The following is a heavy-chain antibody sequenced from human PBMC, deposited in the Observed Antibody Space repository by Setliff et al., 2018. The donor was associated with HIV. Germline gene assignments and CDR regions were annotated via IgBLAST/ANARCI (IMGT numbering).Heavy chain of an antibody. Sequence: ASVKVSCKAFGYTFINYGISWVRQAPGQGLEWMGWISAYNGNTNYPQKLQDRVTMTTDTSTSTAYMELRSLRSDDTAVYYFARDGYYYGSGSYSSFDYWGQGTLVTVSS. CDR3: ARDGYYYGSGSYSSFDY. CDR1: GYTFINYG. J-gene: IGHJ4*02. D-gene: IGHD3-10*01. CDR2: ISAYNGNT. V-gene: IGHV1-18*01.